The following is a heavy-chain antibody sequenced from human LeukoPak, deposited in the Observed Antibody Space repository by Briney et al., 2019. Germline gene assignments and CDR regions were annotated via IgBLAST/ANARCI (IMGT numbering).Heavy chain of an antibody. Sequence: ASVEVSCKASGYTFTGYYMHWVRQAPGQGLEWMGWINPNSGGTNYAQKFQGRVTMTRDTSISTAYMELSRLRSDDTAVYYCARVPTYYYGSGSYYNLDYWGQGTLVTVSS. CDR3: ARVPTYYYGSGSYYNLDY. V-gene: IGHV1-2*02. CDR1: GYTFTGYY. J-gene: IGHJ4*02. CDR2: INPNSGGT. D-gene: IGHD3-10*01.